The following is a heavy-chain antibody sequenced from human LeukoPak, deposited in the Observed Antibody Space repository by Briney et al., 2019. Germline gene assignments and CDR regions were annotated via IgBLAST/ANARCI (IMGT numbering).Heavy chain of an antibody. CDR1: GGSISSYY. D-gene: IGHD2-15*01. Sequence: SETLSLTCTVSGGSISSYYWSWIRQPPGKGLEWIGYIYYSGSTNYNPSLKSRVTISVDTSKNQFSLKLSSLTAADTAVYYCARVPRLGYCSGGSCYGLGRYYYYYYMDVWGKGTTVTVSS. V-gene: IGHV4-59*01. CDR3: ARVPRLGYCSGGSCYGLGRYYYYYYMDV. CDR2: IYYSGST. J-gene: IGHJ6*03.